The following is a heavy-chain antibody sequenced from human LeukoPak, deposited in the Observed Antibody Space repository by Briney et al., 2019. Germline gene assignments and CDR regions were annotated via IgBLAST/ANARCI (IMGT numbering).Heavy chain of an antibody. CDR3: ARGQNKCLGH. CDR2: INPSGGGT. CDR1: GYTFTNYF. Sequence: ASVKVSCKASGYTFTNYFMHWVRQAPGQGLEWMGVINPSGGGTTYAQRFQGRVTKTRDTSTSTVHMELSSLRSEDTAVYYCARGQNKCLGHWGQGTLVTVSS. V-gene: IGHV1-46*01. D-gene: IGHD2/OR15-2a*01. J-gene: IGHJ4*02.